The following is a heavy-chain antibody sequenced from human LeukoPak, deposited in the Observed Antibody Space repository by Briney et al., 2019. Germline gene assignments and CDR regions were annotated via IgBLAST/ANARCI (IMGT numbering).Heavy chain of an antibody. CDR2: IYYSGST. J-gene: IGHJ5*02. CDR1: GGSISSYY. V-gene: IGHV4-59*08. D-gene: IGHD4-23*01. Sequence: SETLSLTCTVSGGSISSYYWSWIRQPPGKGLEWIGYIYYSGSTNYNPSLKSRVTISVDTSKNQFSLKLSSVTAADTAVYYCARLPWVTPSRNWFDPWGQGTLVTVSS. CDR3: ARLPWVTPSRNWFDP.